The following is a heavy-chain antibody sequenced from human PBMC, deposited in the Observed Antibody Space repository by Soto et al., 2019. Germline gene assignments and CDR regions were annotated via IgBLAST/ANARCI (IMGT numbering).Heavy chain of an antibody. CDR1: GGTISSSY. V-gene: IGHV4-59*01. CDR2: IYYSGST. CDR3: ARVVDTAMAVDY. Sequence: SETLSLTCSVSGGTISSSYWSWIRQPPGKGLEWIGYIYYSGSTTYNPSLKSRVTISVDTSKNQFSLKLSSVTAADTAVYFCARVVDTAMAVDYWGQGSLVTVSS. J-gene: IGHJ4*02. D-gene: IGHD5-18*01.